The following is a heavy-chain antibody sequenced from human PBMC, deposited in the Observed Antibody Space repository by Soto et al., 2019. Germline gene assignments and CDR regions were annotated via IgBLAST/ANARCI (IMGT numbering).Heavy chain of an antibody. J-gene: IGHJ4*02. CDR2: INHSGST. Sequence: QVHLQQWGAGLLKPSETLSLTCAVYGGSFSGYYWSWIRQPPGKGLEWIAEINHSGSTDYNPSLNSRVIISVDTSKTQFSLKLTSVTAADTALYYCASRTVPLLSLADRPGGFEYGGQGTLVTVSS. D-gene: IGHD6-6*01. V-gene: IGHV4-34*02. CDR3: ASRTVPLLSLADRPGGFEY. CDR1: GGSFSGYY.